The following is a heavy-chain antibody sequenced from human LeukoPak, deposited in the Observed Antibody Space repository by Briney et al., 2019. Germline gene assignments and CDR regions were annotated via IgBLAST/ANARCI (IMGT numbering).Heavy chain of an antibody. CDR3: ARIFYDSSFSFYYYYYMDV. CDR1: GYTFTSYD. D-gene: IGHD3-22*01. Sequence: GASVKVSCKASGYTFTSYDINWVRQATGQGLEWMGWMNPNSGNTDYAQKLQGRVTMTTDTSTSTAYMELRSLRSDDTAVYYCARIFYDSSFSFYYYYYMDVWGKGTTVTVSS. V-gene: IGHV1-8*01. J-gene: IGHJ6*03. CDR2: MNPNSGNT.